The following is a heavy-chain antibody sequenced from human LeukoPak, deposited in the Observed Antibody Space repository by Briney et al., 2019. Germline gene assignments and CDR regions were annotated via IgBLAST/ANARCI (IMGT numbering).Heavy chain of an antibody. CDR3: AREPDGDYVPYYFDY. V-gene: IGHV4-39*02. D-gene: IGHD4-17*01. Sequence: SETLSLTCTVSGGSIRSSSYYWGWIRPPPGKGLEWFGSIYYSGSTYYNPSLKSRVTISVDTSKNQFSLKLSSVTAADTAVYYCAREPDGDYVPYYFDYWGQGTLVTVCS. CDR1: GGSIRSSSYY. J-gene: IGHJ4*02. CDR2: IYYSGST.